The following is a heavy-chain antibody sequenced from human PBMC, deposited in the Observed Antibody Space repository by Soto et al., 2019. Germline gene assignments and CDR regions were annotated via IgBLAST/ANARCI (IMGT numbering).Heavy chain of an antibody. V-gene: IGHV4-59*01. CDR3: ARVLRGQQLVRYFYY. J-gene: IGHJ4*02. D-gene: IGHD6-13*01. Sequence: PSETLSLTCTVSGGSISSYYWSWFRQPPGKGLEWIGCIYYSGSTNYNPSLKSRVTISVDTSKNQFSLKLSSVTAADTAVYYCARVLRGQQLVRYFYYWGQGTLVTVSS. CDR1: GGSISSYY. CDR2: IYYSGST.